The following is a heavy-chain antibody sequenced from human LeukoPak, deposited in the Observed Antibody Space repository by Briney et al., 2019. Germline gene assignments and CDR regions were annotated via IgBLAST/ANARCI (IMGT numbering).Heavy chain of an antibody. CDR2: ISSSSSYI. CDR3: ARAYYVIQRAFDI. CDR1: GFTFSSYA. Sequence: GALRLSCAASGFTFSSYAMSWVRQAPGKGLEWVSSISSSSSYIYYADSVKGRFTISRDNAKNSLYLQMNSLRAEDTAVYYCARAYYVIQRAFDIWGQGTMVTVSS. D-gene: IGHD2/OR15-2a*01. V-gene: IGHV3-21*01. J-gene: IGHJ3*02.